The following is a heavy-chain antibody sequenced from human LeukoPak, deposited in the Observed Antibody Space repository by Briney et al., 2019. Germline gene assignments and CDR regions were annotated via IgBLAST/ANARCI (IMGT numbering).Heavy chain of an antibody. CDR3: ARHEPTYDMDV. CDR1: GYSFTSYW. D-gene: IGHD1-14*01. CDR2: FDPSDSYT. J-gene: IGHJ6*02. Sequence: GGSPKISCKGSGYSFTSYWITWVREMPGEGLEWKGRFDPSDSYTNYSPSFQGHVTISADKSISTAYLHWSSLKDSGIAMYYCARHEPTYDMDVWGQGTTVTVSS. V-gene: IGHV5-10-1*01.